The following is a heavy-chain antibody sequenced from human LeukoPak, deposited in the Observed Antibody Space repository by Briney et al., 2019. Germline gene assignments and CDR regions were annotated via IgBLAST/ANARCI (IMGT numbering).Heavy chain of an antibody. J-gene: IGHJ6*02. CDR3: ARATAGSPPGMDA. Sequence: GGSLRLSCAASGFTFSSYSMNWVRQAPGKGLEWVSSISSSSSYIYYADSVKGRFTISRDNAKNSLYLQMNSLRAEDTAVYYCARATAGSPPGMDAWGQGTTVTVSS. V-gene: IGHV3-21*01. CDR1: GFTFSSYS. D-gene: IGHD2-15*01. CDR2: ISSSSSYI.